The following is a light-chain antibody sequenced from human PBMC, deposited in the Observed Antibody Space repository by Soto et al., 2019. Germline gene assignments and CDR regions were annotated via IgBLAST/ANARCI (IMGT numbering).Light chain of an antibody. Sequence: IQMTQSPSPPSASVGDRVTITFRASQTIINWLAWYQQKPGKAPKLLIYKASSLESEVPSRFSGSGSETEFTLTINSLQPDDSATYYCQQYHTYWWTFGQGTKVDIK. V-gene: IGKV1-5*03. CDR2: KAS. CDR1: QTIINW. J-gene: IGKJ1*01. CDR3: QQYHTYWWT.